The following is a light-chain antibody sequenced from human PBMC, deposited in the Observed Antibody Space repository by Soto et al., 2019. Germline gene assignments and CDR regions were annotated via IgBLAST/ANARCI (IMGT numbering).Light chain of an antibody. CDR1: SSDIGAYNY. V-gene: IGLV2-8*01. Sequence: QSALTQPPSASGSPGQSVTISCTGTSSDIGAYNYVSWYQQHPGKAPKLIISEVSKRPSGVPDRFSGSKSGNTASLTVSGLQAEDEADYFCSSYAGFSTLVFGGGTKLTVL. CDR3: SSYAGFSTLV. CDR2: EVS. J-gene: IGLJ2*01.